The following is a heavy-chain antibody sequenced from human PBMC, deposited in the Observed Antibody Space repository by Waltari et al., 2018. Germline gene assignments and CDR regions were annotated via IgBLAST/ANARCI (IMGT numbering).Heavy chain of an antibody. CDR1: GYPFTGYY. Sequence: QVQPVQSGAEVKKPGASVKVSCQASGYPFTGYYMHRVRQAPGQGLEWMGWINPNSGGTNYAQKFQGRVTMTRDTSISTAYMELSRLRSDDTAVYYCAEGLLYTNWFDPWGQGTLVTVSS. D-gene: IGHD2-2*02. CDR2: INPNSGGT. CDR3: AEGLLYTNWFDP. J-gene: IGHJ5*02. V-gene: IGHV1-2*02.